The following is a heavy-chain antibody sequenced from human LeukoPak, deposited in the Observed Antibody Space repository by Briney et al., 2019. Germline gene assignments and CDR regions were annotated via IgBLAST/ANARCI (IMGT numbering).Heavy chain of an antibody. CDR3: ARGSSTSTSGAFDI. V-gene: IGHV1-69*02. J-gene: IGHJ3*02. CDR2: IIPILGIA. CDR1: GGTFSSYT. Sequence: SLKVSCKASGGTFSSYTISWVRQATGQGLECMGRIIPILGIANYAQKFQGRVTITTDNSSSTAYMELSSLRSEDTAVYYCARGSSTSTSGAFDIWGQGTMVTVSS. D-gene: IGHD2-2*01.